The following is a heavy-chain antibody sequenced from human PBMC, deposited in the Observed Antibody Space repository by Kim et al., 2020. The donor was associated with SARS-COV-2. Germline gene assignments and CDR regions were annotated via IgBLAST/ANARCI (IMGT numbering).Heavy chain of an antibody. Sequence: YCNPSLKSRVTISVDTSKNQFSLKLSSVTAADTAVYYCAKQWLVLGWFDPWGQGTLVTVSS. J-gene: IGHJ5*02. CDR3: AKQWLVLGWFDP. V-gene: IGHV4-39*01. D-gene: IGHD6-19*01.